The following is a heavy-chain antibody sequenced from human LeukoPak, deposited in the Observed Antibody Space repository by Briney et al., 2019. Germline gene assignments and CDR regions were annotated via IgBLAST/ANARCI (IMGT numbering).Heavy chain of an antibody. CDR3: ARDEGVPTNYRFDY. Sequence: GGSLRLSCAASGFTFNNYAMRWVRQAPGKGLEWVSGISGGGDSTFYADSVKGRFTISKDTSKNTLFLHLTSLRAEDTAVYYCARDEGVPTNYRFDYWGQGTLVTVSS. J-gene: IGHJ4*02. CDR2: ISGGGDST. V-gene: IGHV3-23*01. D-gene: IGHD4-11*01. CDR1: GFTFNNYA.